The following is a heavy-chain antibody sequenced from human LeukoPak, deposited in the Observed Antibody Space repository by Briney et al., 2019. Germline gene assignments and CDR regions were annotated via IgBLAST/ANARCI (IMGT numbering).Heavy chain of an antibody. D-gene: IGHD4-17*01. Sequence: SETLSLTCTVSGGSISSNSYYWGWIRQPPGQGLDWVGSIYYSGSTYYNPSLKSRATISVDPSKNQFPLKLRSVTAADTAVYYCARRITVTTLFESWFAPWGQGTLVTVSS. CDR1: GGSISSNSYY. CDR3: ARRITVTTLFESWFAP. J-gene: IGHJ5*02. V-gene: IGHV4-39*01. CDR2: IYYSGST.